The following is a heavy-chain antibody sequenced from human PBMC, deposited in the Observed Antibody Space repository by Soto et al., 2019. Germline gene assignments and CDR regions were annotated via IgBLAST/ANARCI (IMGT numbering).Heavy chain of an antibody. V-gene: IGHV4-61*05. CDR1: GGSITDINNHH. CDR2: ISDIAYT. CDR3: ARQGFGVLHGLVDV. Sequence: FGTLCLPRTVFGGSITDINNHHFSRFRPPPGKGLEWIGYISDIAYTSYNPSLKGRVSISVDTSKNQFSLTLTSVTAAGTAVYYCARQGFGVLHGLVDVWGQGTTVTVSS. D-gene: IGHD3-10*01. J-gene: IGHJ6*02.